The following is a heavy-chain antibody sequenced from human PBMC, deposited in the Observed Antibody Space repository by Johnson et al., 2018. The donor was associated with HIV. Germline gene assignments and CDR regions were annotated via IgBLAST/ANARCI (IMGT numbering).Heavy chain of an antibody. Sequence: QVQLVESGGGVVQPGKSLTLSCVGSGLSFSNFGIHWVRQAPGKGPEWVAVISYDGSNKYYADSVKGRFTISRDNSKNTLYLQMNSLGAEDTAVYYCARGREGGNYQGGAFDSWGQGTMVTVYS. CDR1: GLSFSNFG. CDR3: ARGREGGNYQGGAFDS. D-gene: IGHD1-26*01. V-gene: IGHV3-30*03. CDR2: ISYDGSNK. J-gene: IGHJ3*02.